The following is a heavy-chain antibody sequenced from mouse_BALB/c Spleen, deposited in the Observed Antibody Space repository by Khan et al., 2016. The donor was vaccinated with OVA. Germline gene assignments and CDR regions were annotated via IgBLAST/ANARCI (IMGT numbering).Heavy chain of an antibody. V-gene: IGHV1-69*02. CDR3: ARSSLYGSSTWFGN. D-gene: IGHD1-1*01. CDR2: IDPSDNYT. J-gene: IGHJ3*01. CDR1: GYPLTSYW. Sequence: QVQLKQSGAELVKPGASVKLSCKASGYPLTSYWLHWVKQRPGQGLEWIGEIDPSDNYTNYNQKFKGKATLTVDKSSSTTYMPHSSLPSEDSAVYYCARSSLYGSSTWFGNWGQRTLVTVSA.